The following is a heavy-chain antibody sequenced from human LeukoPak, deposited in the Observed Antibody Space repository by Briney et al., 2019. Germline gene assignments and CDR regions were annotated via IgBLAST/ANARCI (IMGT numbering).Heavy chain of an antibody. CDR3: AKGGQLWLGYFDY. Sequence: PGGSLRLSCAASGFTFSSYSMNWVRQAPGKGLEWVSSISSSSSYIYYADSVKGRFTISRDNAKNSLYLQMNSLRAEDTAIYYCAKGGQLWLGYFDYWGQGTLVTVSS. D-gene: IGHD5-18*01. V-gene: IGHV3-21*04. J-gene: IGHJ4*02. CDR1: GFTFSSYS. CDR2: ISSSSSYI.